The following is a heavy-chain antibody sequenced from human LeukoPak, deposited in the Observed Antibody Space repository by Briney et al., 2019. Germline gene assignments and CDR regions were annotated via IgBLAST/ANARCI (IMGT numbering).Heavy chain of an antibody. D-gene: IGHD3-9*01. CDR1: GGTFSSYA. CDR3: ARDIKAYYDILTGYYNY. V-gene: IGHV1-69*13. J-gene: IGHJ4*02. CDR2: IIPIFGTA. Sequence: SVKVSCKASGGTFSSYAISWVRQAPGQGLEWMGGIIPIFGTANYAQKFQGRVTITADESTSTAYMELSSLRSEDTAVYYCARDIKAYYDILTGYYNYWGQGTLVTVSS.